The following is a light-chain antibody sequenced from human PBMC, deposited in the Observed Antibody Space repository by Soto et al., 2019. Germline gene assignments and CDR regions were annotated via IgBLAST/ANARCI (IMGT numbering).Light chain of an antibody. Sequence: DIQMTQSPSTLSASVGDRVTITCRASQTVSSWLAWYQQKPGKAPKLLIYDVSSLESGVPSRFSGRGSGTEFTLTISSLQPDDFATYYCQQDYSYSRTFGQGTKVEVK. CDR1: QTVSSW. CDR3: QQDYSYSRT. J-gene: IGKJ1*01. CDR2: DVS. V-gene: IGKV1-5*01.